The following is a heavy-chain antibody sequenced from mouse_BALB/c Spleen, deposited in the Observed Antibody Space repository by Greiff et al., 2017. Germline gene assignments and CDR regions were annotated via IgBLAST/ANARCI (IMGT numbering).Heavy chain of an antibody. Sequence: VQLVESGAELVRPGSSVKISCKASGYAFSSYWMNWVKQRPGQGLEWIGQIYPGDGDTNYNGKFKGKATLTADKSSSTAYMQLSSLTSEDSAVYYCATGTDAMDYWGQGTSVTVSS. CDR1: GYAFSSYW. CDR2: IYPGDGDT. J-gene: IGHJ4*01. D-gene: IGHD4-1*01. V-gene: IGHV1-80*01. CDR3: ATGTDAMDY.